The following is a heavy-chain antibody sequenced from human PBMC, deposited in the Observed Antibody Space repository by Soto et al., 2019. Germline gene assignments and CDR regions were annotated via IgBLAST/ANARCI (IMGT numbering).Heavy chain of an antibody. CDR2: INHSGSI. CDR3: ARGAGSGWDYYYYGMDV. Sequence: QVQLQQWGAGLLKPSETLSLTCGVYGGSFSGYYWSWIRQPPGKGLEWIGEINHSGSIKYNPSLKGRGTISVDTSKTQFSLKLSSVTAAEAAVYYCARGAGSGWDYYYYGMDVWGQGTTVTVSS. CDR1: GGSFSGYY. V-gene: IGHV4-34*01. J-gene: IGHJ6*02. D-gene: IGHD6-19*01.